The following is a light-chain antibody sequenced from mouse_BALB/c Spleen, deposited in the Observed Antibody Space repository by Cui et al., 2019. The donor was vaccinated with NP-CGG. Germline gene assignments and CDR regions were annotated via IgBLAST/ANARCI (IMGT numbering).Light chain of an antibody. CDR2: GTN. V-gene: IGLV1*01. Sequence: AVVTLEYLLTTSPGETVTLTCRSSTGAVTTSNYANWVQEKPDHLFTGLIGGTNNRAPGVPARFSGSLIGDKAALTITGAQTEDEAIYFCALWYSNHWVFGGGTKLTVL. J-gene: IGLJ1*01. CDR1: TGAVTTSNY. CDR3: ALWYSNHWV.